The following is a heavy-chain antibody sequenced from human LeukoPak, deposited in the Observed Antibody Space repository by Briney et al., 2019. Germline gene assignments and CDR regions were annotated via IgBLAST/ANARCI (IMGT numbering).Heavy chain of an antibody. J-gene: IGHJ4*02. CDR1: GFSFSSFG. Sequence: GGSLRLYCAASGFSFSSFGMLWLRQAPGRGLVWMAFLRYDGSNKYYAYSVKGRITISRDNSKNTLYVQMNSLRAEDTAVYYCALIPPRGVHDFDYWGQGKLVAVSS. CDR2: LRYDGSNK. CDR3: ALIPPRGVHDFDY. D-gene: IGHD3-3*01. V-gene: IGHV3-30*02.